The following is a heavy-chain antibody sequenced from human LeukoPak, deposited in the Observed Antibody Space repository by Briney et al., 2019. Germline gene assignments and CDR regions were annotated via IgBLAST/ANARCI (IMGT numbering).Heavy chain of an antibody. CDR2: IYYSGST. CDR3: ARDWGPGRYFDL. CDR1: GGSISSYY. J-gene: IGHJ2*01. Sequence: SETLSLTCTVSGGSISSYYWSWVRQPPGKGMEWVGYIYYSGSTNYNPSLKSRVTISVDTSKNQFSLKLSSVTAADTAVYYCARDWGPGRYFDLWGRGTLVTVSS. V-gene: IGHV4-59*01. D-gene: IGHD3-16*01.